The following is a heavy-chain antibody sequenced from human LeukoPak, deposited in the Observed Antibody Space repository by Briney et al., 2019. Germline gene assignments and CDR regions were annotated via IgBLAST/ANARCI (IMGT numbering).Heavy chain of an antibody. CDR3: ARGGQQWLVLGY. CDR2: IGSSGSYI. J-gene: IGHJ4*02. V-gene: IGHV3-21*06. D-gene: IGHD6-19*01. CDR1: GFTFSNYS. Sequence: GGSLRLSCAASGFTFSNYSMNWVRQAPGKGLEWVSSIGSSGSYIYYADSVKGRFTISRDNAKNSLYLQMNSLRAEDTAVYYCARGGQQWLVLGYWGQGTLVTVSS.